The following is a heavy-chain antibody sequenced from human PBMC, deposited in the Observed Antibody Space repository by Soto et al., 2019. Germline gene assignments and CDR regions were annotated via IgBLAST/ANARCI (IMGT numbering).Heavy chain of an antibody. CDR1: GFTFAEYA. V-gene: IGHV3-23*01. Sequence: GVSLRRSCAASGFTFAEYAMSRVRQTPGKGLELVSGISASGGTTHYADSVRGRFTISRDNSKNTQSLLMNSLRAEDTAIYYCAKDPKGDYVGGFEMWGQGTTVPVSS. D-gene: IGHD4-17*01. J-gene: IGHJ6*02. CDR3: AKDPKGDYVGGFEM. CDR2: ISASGGTT.